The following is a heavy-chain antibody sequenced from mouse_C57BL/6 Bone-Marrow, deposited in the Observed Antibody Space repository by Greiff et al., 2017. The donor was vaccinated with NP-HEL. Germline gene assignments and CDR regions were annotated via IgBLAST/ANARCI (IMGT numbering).Heavy chain of an antibody. Sequence: VQLQQSGPELVKPGASVKISCKASGYAFSSSWMNWVKQRPGKGLEWIGRIYPGDGDTNYNGKFKGTATLTADKSSSTAYMQLSSLTSEDSAVYFCARSSPYYFDYWGQGTTLTVSS. CDR1: GYAFSSSW. CDR3: ARSSPYYFDY. V-gene: IGHV1-82*01. CDR2: IYPGDGDT. D-gene: IGHD1-1*01. J-gene: IGHJ2*01.